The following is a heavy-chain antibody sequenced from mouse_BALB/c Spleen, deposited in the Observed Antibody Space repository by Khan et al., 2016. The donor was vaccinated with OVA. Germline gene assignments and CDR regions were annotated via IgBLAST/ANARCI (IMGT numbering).Heavy chain of an antibody. V-gene: IGHV5-17*02. J-gene: IGHJ1*01. Sequence: EVELVESGGGLVQPGGSRKLSCAASGFTFSSFGMHWVRQAPEKGLEWVAYISSGSATIYYADTVKGRFTISRDNPKNTLFLQMTSLRSEDTAIYYSARSLITTWYFDVWGAGTTVTVSS. CDR3: ARSLITTWYFDV. CDR1: GFTFSSFG. CDR2: ISSGSATI. D-gene: IGHD2-4*01.